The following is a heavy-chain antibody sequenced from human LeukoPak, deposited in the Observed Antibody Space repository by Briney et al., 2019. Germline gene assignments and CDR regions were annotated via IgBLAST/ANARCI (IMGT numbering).Heavy chain of an antibody. D-gene: IGHD4-11*01. J-gene: IGHJ4*02. V-gene: IGHV1-8*01. Sequence: ASVKVPCKASGYTFTSYDINWVRQATGQGLEWMGWMNPNSGNTGYAQKFQGRVTMTRNTSISTAYMELSSLRSEDTAVYYSARGGDSEGYFDYWGQGTLVTVSS. CDR1: GYTFTSYD. CDR3: ARGGDSEGYFDY. CDR2: MNPNSGNT.